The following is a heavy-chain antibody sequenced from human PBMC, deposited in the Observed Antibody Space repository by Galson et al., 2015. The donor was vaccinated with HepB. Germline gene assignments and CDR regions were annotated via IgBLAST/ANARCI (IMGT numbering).Heavy chain of an antibody. CDR1: GFTFSSYS. Sequence: SLRLSCAASGFTFSSYSMNWVRQAPGKGLEWVSYISSSSSTIYYADSVKGRFTISRDNAKNSLYLQMNSLRAEDTAVYYCARGSLYCSSTSCYTAGFGYWGQGTLVTVFS. CDR2: ISSSSSTI. CDR3: ARGSLYCSSTSCYTAGFGY. V-gene: IGHV3-48*01. J-gene: IGHJ4*02. D-gene: IGHD2-2*02.